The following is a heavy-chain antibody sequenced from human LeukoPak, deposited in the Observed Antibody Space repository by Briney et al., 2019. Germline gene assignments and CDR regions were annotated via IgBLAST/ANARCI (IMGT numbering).Heavy chain of an antibody. CDR1: GFTFSSYS. V-gene: IGHV3-21*01. D-gene: IGHD2-21*01. J-gene: IGHJ4*02. CDR3: AREGDILGSFDY. CDR2: ISSSSSYI. Sequence: PGGSLRLSCAASGFTFSSYSMNWVRQAPGKGLEWVSSISSSSSYIYYADSVKGRFTISRDNAKSSLYLQMNSLRAEDTAVYYCAREGDILGSFDYWGQGTLVTFSS.